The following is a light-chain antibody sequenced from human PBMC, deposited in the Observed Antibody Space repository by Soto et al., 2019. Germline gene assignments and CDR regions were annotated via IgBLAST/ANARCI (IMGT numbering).Light chain of an antibody. J-gene: IGKJ1*01. CDR3: QHYNSYSEA. CDR2: KAS. V-gene: IGKV1-5*03. Sequence: IQMTHSPSTLSGSVGYRVTITFLASQTISSWLAWYHQKPGKAPKLLIYKASTLKSGVPSRFSGSGSGTEFTLTISSLQPDDFATYYCQHYNSYSEAFGQGTKVDI. CDR1: QTISSW.